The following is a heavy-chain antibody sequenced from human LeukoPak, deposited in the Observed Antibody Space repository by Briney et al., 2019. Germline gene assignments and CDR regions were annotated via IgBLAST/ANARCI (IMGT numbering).Heavy chain of an antibody. CDR1: GFTFSSYS. Sequence: GGSLRLSCAASGFTFSSYSINWVRQAPGKGLEWVSCVSSTSSFIYYADSVKGRFTISRDNAKNSLYLQMNSLRAEDTAVYYCARDLRYDYVWGSYSDYWGQGTLVTVSS. V-gene: IGHV3-21*01. D-gene: IGHD3-16*01. CDR2: VSSTSSFI. J-gene: IGHJ4*02. CDR3: ARDLRYDYVWGSYSDY.